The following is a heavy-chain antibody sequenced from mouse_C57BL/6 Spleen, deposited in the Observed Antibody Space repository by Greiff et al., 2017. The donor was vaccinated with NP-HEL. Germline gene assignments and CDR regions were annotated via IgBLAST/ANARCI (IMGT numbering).Heavy chain of an antibody. CDR2: ISDGGSYT. CDR1: GFTFSSYA. Sequence: EVMLVESGGGLVKPGGSLKLSCAASGFTFSSYAMSWVRQTPEKRLEWVATISDGGSYTYYPDNVKGRFTISRDNAKNNLYLQMSQLKSEDTAMYYCARRRLPYAMDYWGQGTSVTVSS. J-gene: IGHJ4*01. V-gene: IGHV5-4*03. CDR3: ARRRLPYAMDY.